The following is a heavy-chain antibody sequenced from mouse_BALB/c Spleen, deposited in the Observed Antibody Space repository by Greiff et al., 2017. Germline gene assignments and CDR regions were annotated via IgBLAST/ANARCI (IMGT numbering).Heavy chain of an antibody. Sequence: QVQLKESGPGLVAPSQSLSITCTVSGFSLTGYGVNWVRQPPGKGLEWLGVIWAGGSTNYNSALMSRLSISKDNSKSQVFLKMNSLQTDDTAMYYCARGGGNPYAMDYWGQGTSVTVSS. J-gene: IGHJ4*01. V-gene: IGHV2-9*02. CDR2: IWAGGST. CDR3: ARGGGNPYAMDY. D-gene: IGHD2-1*01. CDR1: GFSLTGYG.